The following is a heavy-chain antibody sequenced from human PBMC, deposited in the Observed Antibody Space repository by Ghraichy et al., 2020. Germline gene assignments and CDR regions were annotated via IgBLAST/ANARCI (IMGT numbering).Heavy chain of an antibody. J-gene: IGHJ4*02. D-gene: IGHD2-8*01. V-gene: IGHV4-61*01. CDR3: AIGSVYCTDGICFGKRHTLDY. Sequence: SETLSLTCTVSGDSVRSDTYYWSWLRQSPGKGLEWIGYIYNSRSTNYNFSLKSRVTISVDTSKNQFSLKLSAATAADTSVYFCAIGSVYCTDGICFGKRHTLDYWGQGTLVTVSS. CDR1: GDSVRSDTYY. CDR2: IYNSRST.